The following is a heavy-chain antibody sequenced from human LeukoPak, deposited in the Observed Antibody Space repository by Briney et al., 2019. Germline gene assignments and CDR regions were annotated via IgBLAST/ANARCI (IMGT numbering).Heavy chain of an antibody. CDR2: MNPNSGNT. J-gene: IGHJ4*02. CDR1: GYTFTGYD. D-gene: IGHD3-22*01. V-gene: IGHV1-8*03. Sequence: ASVKVSCKASGYTFTGYDINWVRQATGQWLEWMGWMNPNSGNTGYAQKFQGRVTITRNTSISTAYMELSSLRSEDTAVYYCARGPPWGLLQNYFDYWGQGTLVTVSS. CDR3: ARGPPWGLLQNYFDY.